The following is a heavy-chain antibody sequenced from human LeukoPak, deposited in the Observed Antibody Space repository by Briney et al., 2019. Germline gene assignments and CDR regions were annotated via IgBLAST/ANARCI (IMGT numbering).Heavy chain of an antibody. CDR2: ISADGKTK. CDR1: GFTFSSYG. J-gene: IGHJ4*02. CDR3: AKDRGSWYYFDY. V-gene: IGHV3-30*18. Sequence: GGSLRLSCAASGFTFSSYGIHWVRQAPGKGLEWVAVISADGKTKYYADSVKGRFTISRDNSKNTLYLQMNSLRAEDTAVYYCAKDRGSWYYFDYWGQGTLVTVSS. D-gene: IGHD6-13*01.